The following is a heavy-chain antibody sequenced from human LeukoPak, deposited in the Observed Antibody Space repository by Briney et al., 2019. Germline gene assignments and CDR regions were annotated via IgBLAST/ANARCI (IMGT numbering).Heavy chain of an antibody. J-gene: IGHJ4*02. D-gene: IGHD6-19*01. CDR3: ARIETYSSGWYDAFFDY. CDR1: GGSVSSNSYY. Sequence: SETLSLTCTVSGGSVSSNSYYWSWIRQPAGKGLEWIGRIYAGGSTDYNPSLKSRVTISKDTSKNEFSLKLSSVTAADTAVYYCARIETYSSGWYDAFFDYWGQGTLVTV. V-gene: IGHV4-61*02. CDR2: IYAGGST.